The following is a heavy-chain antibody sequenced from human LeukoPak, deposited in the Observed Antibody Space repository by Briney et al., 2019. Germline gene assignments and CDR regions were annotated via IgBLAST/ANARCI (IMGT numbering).Heavy chain of an antibody. J-gene: IGHJ4*02. CDR1: GGSISSYY. CDR2: IYYSGST. CDR3: AREGQWLGGGDFDY. Sequence: PSETLSLTCTVSGGSISSYYWSWIRQPPGKGLEWIGYIYYSGSTNYNPSLKSRVTISVDTSKNQFSLKLSSVTAADTAVYYCAREGQWLGGGDFDYWGQGTLVTVSS. D-gene: IGHD6-19*01. V-gene: IGHV4-59*01.